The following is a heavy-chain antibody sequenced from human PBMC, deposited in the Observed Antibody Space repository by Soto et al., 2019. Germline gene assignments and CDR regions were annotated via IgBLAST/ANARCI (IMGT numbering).Heavy chain of an antibody. Sequence: QVPLQESGPGLVKPSETLSLNCTVFGGSVSSSTYYWGWIRQPPGKGLERFGGMDYSGRAYYNPSLKSRATISVHTSKNRVSLRLSSVTASDAAVYYCARHKRFAVVGVVPIRGIFDFWGQGDLVTVSS. J-gene: IGHJ4*02. D-gene: IGHD3-3*01. V-gene: IGHV4-39*01. CDR3: ARHKRFAVVGVVPIRGIFDF. CDR1: GGSVSSSTYY. CDR2: MDYSGRA.